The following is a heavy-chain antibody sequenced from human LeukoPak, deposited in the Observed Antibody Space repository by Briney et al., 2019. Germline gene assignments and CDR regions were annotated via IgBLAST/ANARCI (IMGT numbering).Heavy chain of an antibody. CDR2: ISGSGGST. V-gene: IGHV3-23*01. CDR1: GFTFSSYA. J-gene: IGHJ4*02. Sequence: GGSLRLSCAASGFTFSSYAMSWVRQAPGKGLEWVSAISGSGGSTYYADSVKGRFTISRDNSKNTLYLQMNSLTVEDTAVYYCAKIRAARPGYWGQGTLVTVSS. CDR3: AKIRAARPGY. D-gene: IGHD6-6*01.